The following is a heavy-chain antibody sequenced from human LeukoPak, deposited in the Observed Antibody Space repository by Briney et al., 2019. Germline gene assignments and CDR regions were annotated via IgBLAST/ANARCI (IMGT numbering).Heavy chain of an antibody. V-gene: IGHV4-4*07. D-gene: IGHD6-19*01. Sequence: SETLSLTCTVSGGSISSYYWSWIRQPAGKGLEWIGRIYTSGSTNYNPSLNSRVTISVDKSKNQFSLKLSSVTAADTAVYYCARGPPYSSGWHWGHPFDYWGQGTLVTVSS. CDR3: ARGPPYSSGWHWGHPFDY. CDR2: IYTSGST. CDR1: GGSISSYY. J-gene: IGHJ4*02.